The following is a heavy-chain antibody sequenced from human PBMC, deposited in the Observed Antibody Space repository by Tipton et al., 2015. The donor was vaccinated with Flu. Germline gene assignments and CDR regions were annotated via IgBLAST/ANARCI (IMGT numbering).Heavy chain of an antibody. Sequence: QLVQSGAEVKKPGASVKVSCKASGYTFTSYGISWVRQAPEQGLEWMGWISAYNGNTNYAQKLQGRVTMTTDTSTSTAYMELRSLGSDDTAVYSGAGGWGGIFSPVIPYYYGMDVWGQGTTVTVSS. V-gene: IGHV1-18*01. CDR2: ISAYNGNT. CDR1: GYTFTSYG. CDR3: AGGWGGIFSPVIPYYYGMDV. D-gene: IGHD3-16*01. J-gene: IGHJ6*02.